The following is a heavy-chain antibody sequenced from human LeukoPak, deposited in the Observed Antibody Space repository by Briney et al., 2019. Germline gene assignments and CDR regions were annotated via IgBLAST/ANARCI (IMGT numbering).Heavy chain of an antibody. D-gene: IGHD2-2*01. V-gene: IGHV3-21*01. Sequence: GGSLRLSCAASGFTFSSYSMNWVRQAPGKGLEWVSSISSSSSYIYYADSVKGRFTISRDNAKNSLYLQMNSLRAEDTAVYCCARGYCSSTSCSFFDYWGQGTLVTVSS. CDR1: GFTFSSYS. CDR3: ARGYCSSTSCSFFDY. CDR2: ISSSSSYI. J-gene: IGHJ4*02.